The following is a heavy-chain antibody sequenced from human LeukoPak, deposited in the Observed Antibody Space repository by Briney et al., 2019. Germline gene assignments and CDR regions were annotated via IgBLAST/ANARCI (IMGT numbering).Heavy chain of an antibody. CDR1: GYTFTSYD. CDR3: ARGLRGYSYGYLTSFDY. J-gene: IGHJ4*01. V-gene: IGHV1-8*01. Sequence: ASVKVSCKASGYTFTSYDINWVRQATGQGLERMGWMNPDSANTGYAQKFQGRVTMTGNTSISTAYMELSSLRSEDTAVYYCARGLRGYSYGYLTSFDYWGQGTLVTVSS. D-gene: IGHD5-18*01. CDR2: MNPDSANT.